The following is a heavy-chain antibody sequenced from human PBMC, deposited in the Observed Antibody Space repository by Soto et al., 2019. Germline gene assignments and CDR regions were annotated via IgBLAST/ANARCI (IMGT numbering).Heavy chain of an antibody. CDR1: GFNFSRFW. J-gene: IGHJ6*02. CDR2: SNSDGSRT. Sequence: EVQLVESGGGLVQPGGSLRLSCTASGFNFSRFWTHWVRQVPGRGLVWVAHSNSDGSRTSYADSVKGRFTISRDNAKNTLYLQMISLRVEDTAVYYCARDLSSCSSARCYSFYYGMDVWGQGTTVTVSS. V-gene: IGHV3-74*01. CDR3: ARDLSSCSSARCYSFYYGMDV. D-gene: IGHD2-2*01.